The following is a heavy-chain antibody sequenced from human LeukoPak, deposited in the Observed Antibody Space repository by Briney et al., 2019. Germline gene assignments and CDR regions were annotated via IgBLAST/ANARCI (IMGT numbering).Heavy chain of an antibody. CDR1: GYSISSGYY. CDR3: ARPFYSSGAFDI. D-gene: IGHD2/OR15-2a*01. CDR2: IYHSGST. Sequence: PSETLSLTCAVSGYSISSGYYWGWIWQPPGKGLEWIGSIYHSGSTYYNPSLKSRVTISVDTSKNQFSLKLSSVTAADTAVYYCARPFYSSGAFDIWGQGTMVTVSS. V-gene: IGHV4-38-2*01. J-gene: IGHJ3*02.